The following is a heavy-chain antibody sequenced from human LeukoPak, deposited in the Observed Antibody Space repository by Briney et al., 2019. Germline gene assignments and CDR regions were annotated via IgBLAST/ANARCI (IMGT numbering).Heavy chain of an antibody. CDR1: GYTFTSYA. D-gene: IGHD1-26*01. Sequence: ASVKVSCKASGYTFTSYAMNWVRQAPGQGLEWMGWINTNTGNPTYAQGFTGRFVFSLDTSVSTAYLQISSLKAEDTAVYYCARRGGSKLPYVNWFDPWGQGTLVTVSS. CDR3: ARRGGSKLPYVNWFDP. CDR2: INTNTGNP. J-gene: IGHJ5*02. V-gene: IGHV7-4-1*02.